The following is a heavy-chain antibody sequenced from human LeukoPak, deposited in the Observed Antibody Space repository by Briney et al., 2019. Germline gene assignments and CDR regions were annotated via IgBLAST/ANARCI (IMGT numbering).Heavy chain of an antibody. Sequence: GASVKVSCKASGYTFNGYYIHWVRQAPGQGLEWMGWINPNSGVTNYAQKFQGRVTMTRDTSITTAYMELSRLRSDDTALYYCARLYCSGSDCYSLAYWGQGTLVTVSS. J-gene: IGHJ4*02. V-gene: IGHV1-2*02. CDR3: ARLYCSGSDCYSLAY. CDR2: INPNSGVT. CDR1: GYTFNGYY. D-gene: IGHD2-15*01.